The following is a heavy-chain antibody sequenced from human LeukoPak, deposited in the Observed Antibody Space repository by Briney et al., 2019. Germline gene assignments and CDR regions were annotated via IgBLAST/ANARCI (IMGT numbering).Heavy chain of an antibody. CDR1: GYTFTGYY. CDR3: ARFMGDGGNYYYYGMDV. Sequence: GASVKVSCKASGYTFTGYYMHWVRQAPGQGLEWMGWINPNSGGTNYAQKFQGRVTMTRDTSISTAYMELSRLRSDDTAVYYCARFMGDGGNYYYYGMDVWGQGTTVTVSS. J-gene: IGHJ6*02. CDR2: INPNSGGT. D-gene: IGHD4-23*01. V-gene: IGHV1-2*02.